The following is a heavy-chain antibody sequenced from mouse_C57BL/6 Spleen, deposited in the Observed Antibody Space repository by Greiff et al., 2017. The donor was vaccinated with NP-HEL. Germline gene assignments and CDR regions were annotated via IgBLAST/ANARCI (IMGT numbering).Heavy chain of an antibody. V-gene: IGHV5-17*01. Sequence: EVMLVESGGGLVKPGGSLKLSCAASGFTFSDYGMHWVRQAPEKGLEWVAYISSGSSTIYYADTVKGRFTISRDNAKNTLFLQMTSLRSEDTAMYYCARVFYYGSSYWWYFDVWGTGTTVTVSS. CDR1: GFTFSDYG. CDR3: ARVFYYGSSYWWYFDV. CDR2: ISSGSSTI. J-gene: IGHJ1*03. D-gene: IGHD1-1*01.